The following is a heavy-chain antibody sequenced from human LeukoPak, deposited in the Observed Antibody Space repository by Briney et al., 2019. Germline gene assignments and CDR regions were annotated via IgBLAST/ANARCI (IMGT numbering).Heavy chain of an antibody. V-gene: IGHV3-21*01. J-gene: IGHJ3*02. CDR2: ISSSSSHI. CDR3: ARVKEASAFDI. Sequence: GGSLRLSCAASGFSFSTYSMNWVRQAPGKGLEWVSSISSSSSHIYYADSVKGRFTISRDNAKNSLYLQMNSLRAEDTAVYYCARVKEASAFDIRGQGTMITVSS. CDR1: GFSFSTYS. D-gene: IGHD5-12*01.